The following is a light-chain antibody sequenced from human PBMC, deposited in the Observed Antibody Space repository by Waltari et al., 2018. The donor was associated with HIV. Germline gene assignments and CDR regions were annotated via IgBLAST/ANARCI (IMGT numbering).Light chain of an antibody. CDR2: AGS. CDR1: EAIRSD. V-gene: IGKV1-17*01. CDR3: QQHNSVPIS. Sequence: DIQLTQSPSTLSASVGDRVTIFCRTSEAIRSDLAWFQQKPGKAPTRLIFAGSTLQSGVPLRFSGSESGTQFTLTISGLQPEDFATYFCQQHNSVPISFGAGTKV. J-gene: IGKJ4*01.